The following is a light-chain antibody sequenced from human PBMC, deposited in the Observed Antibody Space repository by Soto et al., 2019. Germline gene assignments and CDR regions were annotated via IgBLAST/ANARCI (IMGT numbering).Light chain of an antibody. J-gene: IGKJ3*01. V-gene: IGKV3-20*01. CDR2: AAS. Sequence: DIVLTQSPGTLSLSPGERATLSCRASQSINSRYLAWYQQKPGQAPRLLIYAASSSATGIPDRFSGSGSGTDFTLTISRLEPEDFAVYYCQQFGSSPGFTFGPGTKVDIK. CDR1: QSINSRY. CDR3: QQFGSSPGFT.